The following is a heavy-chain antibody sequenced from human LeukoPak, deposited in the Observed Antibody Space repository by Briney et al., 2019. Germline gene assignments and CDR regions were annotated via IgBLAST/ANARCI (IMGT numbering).Heavy chain of an antibody. V-gene: IGHV1-18*01. CDR2: ISAYNGNT. CDR3: ARGFGMITFGGVIPSPNRFDY. J-gene: IGHJ4*02. Sequence: ASVKVSCKASGYSFTTYDVNWVRQAPGQGLEWMGWISAYNGNTNYAQKLQGRVTMTTDTSTSTAYMELRSLRSDDTAVYYCARGFGMITFGGVIPSPNRFDYWGQGTLVTVSS. D-gene: IGHD3-16*02. CDR1: GYSFTTYD.